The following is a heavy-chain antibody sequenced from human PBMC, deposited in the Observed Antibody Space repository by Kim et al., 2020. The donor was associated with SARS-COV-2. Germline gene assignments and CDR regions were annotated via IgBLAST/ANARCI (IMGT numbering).Heavy chain of an antibody. V-gene: IGHV3-7*01. CDR3: ARGGSWTFDC. Sequence: ENFYADSWKGRLPIGRDNGKNSLYLQMNSLGADDTAVYHCARGGSWTFDCWGRGTLVTVSS. J-gene: IGHJ4*02. CDR2: EN. D-gene: IGHD1-1*01.